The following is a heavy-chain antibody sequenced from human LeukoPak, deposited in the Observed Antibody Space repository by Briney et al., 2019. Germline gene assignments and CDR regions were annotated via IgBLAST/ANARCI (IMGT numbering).Heavy chain of an antibody. CDR2: ISYDGSNK. J-gene: IGHJ1*01. D-gene: IGHD3-10*01. Sequence: GGSLRLSCAASGFTFTDYDIHWVRQAPGKGLEWVAVISYDGSNKYYADSVKGRFTISRDNSKNTLYLQMNSLRAEDTAVYYCARGASGSGSYYSSFQHWGQGTLVTVSS. CDR3: ARGASGSGSYYSSFQH. V-gene: IGHV3-30-3*01. CDR1: GFTFTDYD.